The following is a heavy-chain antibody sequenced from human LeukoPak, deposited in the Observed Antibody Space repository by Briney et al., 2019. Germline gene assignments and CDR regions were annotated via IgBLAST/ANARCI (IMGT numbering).Heavy chain of an antibody. J-gene: IGHJ4*02. CDR2: IKQDGSEK. Sequence: PGGSLRLSCAASGFTFSSYGVSWVRQAPGKVLEWVANIKQDGSEKYYVDSVKGRFTISRDNAKNSLYLQMNSLRAEDTAVYYCAKGKGGDTMVRGVIDYWGQGTLVTVSS. CDR3: AKGKGGDTMVRGVIDY. D-gene: IGHD3-10*01. V-gene: IGHV3-7*03. CDR1: GFTFSSYG.